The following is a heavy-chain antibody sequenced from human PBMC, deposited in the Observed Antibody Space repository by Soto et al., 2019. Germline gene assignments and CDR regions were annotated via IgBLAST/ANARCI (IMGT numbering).Heavy chain of an antibody. CDR3: ARDKSRDGYQWGGAFDI. CDR2: ISYDGSNK. CDR1: GFTFSSYA. Sequence: QVQLVESGGGVVQPGRSLRLSCAASGFTFSSYAMHWVRQAPGKGLEWVAVISYDGSNKYYADSVKGRFTISRDNSKNTLYLQMNSLRAEDTAVYYCARDKSRDGYQWGGAFDIWGQGTMVTVSS. V-gene: IGHV3-30-3*01. D-gene: IGHD5-12*01. J-gene: IGHJ3*02.